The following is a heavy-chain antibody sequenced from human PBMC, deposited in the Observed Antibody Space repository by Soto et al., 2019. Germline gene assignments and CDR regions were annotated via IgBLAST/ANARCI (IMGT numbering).Heavy chain of an antibody. CDR3: ARMVRGYSGPEGMDV. CDR2: IDWDDDK. V-gene: IGHV2-70*01. Sequence: TLVNPTQTLTLTCTFSGFSLSTSGMCVSWIRQPPGKALEWLALIDWDDDKYYSTSLKTRLTISKDTSKNQVVLTMTNMDPVDTATYYCARMVRGYSGPEGMDVWGQGTTVTVSS. D-gene: IGHD5-12*01. J-gene: IGHJ6*02. CDR1: GFSLSTSGMC.